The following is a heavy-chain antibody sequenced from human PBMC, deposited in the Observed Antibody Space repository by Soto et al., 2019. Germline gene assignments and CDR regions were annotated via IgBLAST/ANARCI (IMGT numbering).Heavy chain of an antibody. V-gene: IGHV4-4*02. CDR1: GGSISSSNW. CDR2: IYHSGST. CDR3: ASQGRDYYYYGMDV. Sequence: SETLSLTCAVSGGSISSSNWWSWVRQPPGKGLEWIGEIYHSGSTNYNPSLKSRVTISVDKSKNQFSLKLSSVTAADTAVYYCASQGRDYYYYGMDVWGQGTTVTVSS. J-gene: IGHJ6*02.